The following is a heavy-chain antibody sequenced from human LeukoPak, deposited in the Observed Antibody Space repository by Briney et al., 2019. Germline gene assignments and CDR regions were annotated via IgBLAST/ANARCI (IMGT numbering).Heavy chain of an antibody. CDR1: GGSISSSSYY. CDR3: ARGGYYYDSSGTYRFDY. D-gene: IGHD3-22*01. J-gene: IGHJ4*02. CDR2: IYYSGST. Sequence: PSETLSLTCTVSGGSISSSSYYWGWIRQPPGKGLEWIGSIYYSGSTYYNPSLKSRVTISVDTSKNQFSLKLSSVTAADTAVYYCARGGYYYDSSGTYRFDYWGQGTLVTVSS. V-gene: IGHV4-39*07.